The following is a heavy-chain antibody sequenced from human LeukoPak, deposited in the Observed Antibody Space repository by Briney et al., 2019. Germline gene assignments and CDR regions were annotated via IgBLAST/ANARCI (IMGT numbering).Heavy chain of an antibody. CDR3: ARDKERDDSSGYYYYYGMDV. CDR2: IYSGGST. D-gene: IGHD3-22*01. V-gene: IGHV3-53*01. J-gene: IGHJ6*02. Sequence: AGGSLRLSCAASGFTFSSYAMSWVRQAPGKGLEWVSVIYSGGSTYYADSVKGRFTISRDNSKNTLYLQMNSLRAEDTAVYYCARDKERDDSSGYYYYYGMDVWGQGTTVTVSS. CDR1: GFTFSSYA.